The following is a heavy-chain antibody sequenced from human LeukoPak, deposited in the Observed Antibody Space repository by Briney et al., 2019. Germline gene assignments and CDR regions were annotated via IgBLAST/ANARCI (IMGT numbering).Heavy chain of an antibody. CDR1: GFVFSNHV. J-gene: IGHJ3*02. Sequence: GKSLRLSCVGAGFVFSNHVIHWVRQAPGKGLEWVANIKQDGSDKDYVDSVKGRFTISRDNAMNSLYLQMNSLRVEDTAVYYCTREGVGGFDTWGQGAMVTVSS. V-gene: IGHV3-7*01. CDR3: TREGVGGFDT. CDR2: IKQDGSDK. D-gene: IGHD3-16*01.